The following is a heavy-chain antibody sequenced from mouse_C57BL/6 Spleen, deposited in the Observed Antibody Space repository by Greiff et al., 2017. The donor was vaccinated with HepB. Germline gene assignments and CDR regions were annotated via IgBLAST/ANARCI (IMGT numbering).Heavy chain of an antibody. Sequence: EVMLVESGGGLVKPGGSLKLSCAASGFTFSSYAMSWVRQTPEKRLEWVATISDGGSYTYYPDNVKGRFTISRDNAKNNLYLQMSHLKSEDTAMYYCARGDDYDGTPWFAYWGQGTLVTVSA. J-gene: IGHJ3*01. V-gene: IGHV5-4*03. CDR1: GFTFSSYA. CDR3: ARGDDYDGTPWFAY. CDR2: ISDGGSYT. D-gene: IGHD2-4*01.